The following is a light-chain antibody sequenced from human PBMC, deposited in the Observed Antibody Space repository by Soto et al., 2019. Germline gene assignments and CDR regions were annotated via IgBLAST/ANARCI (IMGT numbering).Light chain of an antibody. CDR2: AVS. V-gene: IGLV2-11*01. CDR1: NSVVGAYTF. Sequence: ALTQPRSVSGSPGQSVTISCTGTNSVVGAYTFVSWYQQLPGKAPKLIISAVSYRPSGVPDRFSGSKSGNTASLTISGLQAEDEADYYCFSYTASDMWVFGGGTKVTVL. CDR3: FSYTASDMWV. J-gene: IGLJ3*02.